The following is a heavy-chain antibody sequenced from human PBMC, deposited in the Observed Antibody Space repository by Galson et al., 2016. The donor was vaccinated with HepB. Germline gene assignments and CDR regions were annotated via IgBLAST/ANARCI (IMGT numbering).Heavy chain of an antibody. Sequence: SLRLSCAASGFIFSNYAMSWVRQAPGKGLEWVSTITGRGDSAYYADSVKGRFTISRDNAGTSLFLQMDSLRVDDTAVYYCAATTVGSGGTRWFDPWGQGTLVTVSS. CDR3: AATTVGSGGTRWFDP. CDR2: ITGRGDSA. J-gene: IGHJ5*02. D-gene: IGHD4-11*01. CDR1: GFIFSNYA. V-gene: IGHV3-23*01.